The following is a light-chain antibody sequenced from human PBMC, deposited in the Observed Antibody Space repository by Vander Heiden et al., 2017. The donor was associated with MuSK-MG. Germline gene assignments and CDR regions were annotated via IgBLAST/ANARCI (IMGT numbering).Light chain of an antibody. J-gene: IGLJ1*01. CDR3: QSADSSGHDYV. V-gene: IGLV3-25*03. CDR2: KDT. CDR1: ALAKQD. Sequence: SFDLTQPPSVSVSPGQTASITCSGDALAKQDVYWFQQKPGQAPVQVIYKDTERPSGIPERFSGSGSGTTVTLTINDIQTEDEADYYCQSADSSGHDYVFGPGTRVTVL.